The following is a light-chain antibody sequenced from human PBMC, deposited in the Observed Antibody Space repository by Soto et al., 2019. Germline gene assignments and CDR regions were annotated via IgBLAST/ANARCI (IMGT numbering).Light chain of an antibody. V-gene: IGKV3-11*01. CDR2: DAS. J-gene: IGKJ4*02. Sequence: EIVLTQSPAPLSLSPGARATLSCRASQSVSSYLAWYQQKPGQAPRLLIYDASNRATGIPARFSGSGSGTDFPLTISSLEPEDVAVYYCQQRSNWPGFGGGTKVEIK. CDR3: QQRSNWPG. CDR1: QSVSSY.